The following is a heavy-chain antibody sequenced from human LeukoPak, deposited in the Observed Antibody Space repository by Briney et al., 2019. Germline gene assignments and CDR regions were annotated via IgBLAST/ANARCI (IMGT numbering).Heavy chain of an antibody. J-gene: IGHJ3*02. CDR1: GFTFSSYG. D-gene: IGHD4-23*01. CDR2: IRYDGSNK. V-gene: IGHV3-30*02. Sequence: PGGSLRLSCAASGFTFSSYGMHWVRQAPGKGLEWVAFIRYDGSNKYYADSVKGRFTISRDNAKNSLYMQMESLRDEDTAIYYCARDPLEYSNSPDALDIWGQGTMVTVSS. CDR3: ARDPLEYSNSPDALDI.